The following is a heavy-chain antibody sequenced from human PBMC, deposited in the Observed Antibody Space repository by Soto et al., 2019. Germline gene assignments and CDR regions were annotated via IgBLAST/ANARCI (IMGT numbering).Heavy chain of an antibody. CDR1: GGSISSYY. CDR2: IYYSVST. CDR3: ARALLRPLLNWFDP. J-gene: IGHJ5*02. Sequence: SETLSLTCTVSGGSISSYYWSWIRQPPGKGLEWIGYIYYSVSTNYNPSLKSRVTISVDTSKNQFSLKLSSVTAAVTAVYYCARALLRPLLNWFDPWGQGTLVTVSS. V-gene: IGHV4-59*08. D-gene: IGHD2-15*01.